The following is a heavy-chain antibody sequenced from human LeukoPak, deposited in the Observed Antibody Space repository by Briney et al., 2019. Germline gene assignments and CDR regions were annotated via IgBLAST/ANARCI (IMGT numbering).Heavy chain of an antibody. CDR3: ARDGFGSRFDY. CDR1: GFTFDDYA. J-gene: IGHJ4*02. V-gene: IGHV3-9*01. CDR2: ISWNSGSI. D-gene: IGHD3-10*01. Sequence: PGRSLRLSCAASGFTFDDYAMHWVRQAPGKGLEWVSGISWNSGSIGYADSVKGRFTISRDNSKNKVYLQMNSLRTEDTAVYYCARDGFGSRFDYWGQGTLVTVSS.